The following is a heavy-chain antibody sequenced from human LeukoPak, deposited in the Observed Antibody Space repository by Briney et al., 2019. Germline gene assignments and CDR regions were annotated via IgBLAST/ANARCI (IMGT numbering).Heavy chain of an antibody. J-gene: IGHJ3*01. V-gene: IGHV3-23*01. CDR2: ILGSGISS. Sequence: GGSLRLSCAASGFTFSSYAMNWVRQAPGKGLEWVAAILGSGISSYYADSVKGRFTISRDNSKNTLYLQMNSLRAEDTAVYYCAKDGFLLFWSGPGVWGQGTMVTVSS. CDR1: GFTFSSYA. D-gene: IGHD3-3*01. CDR3: AKDGFLLFWSGPGV.